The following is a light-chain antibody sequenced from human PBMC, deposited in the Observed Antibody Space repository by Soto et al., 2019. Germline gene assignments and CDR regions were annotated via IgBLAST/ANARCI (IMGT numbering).Light chain of an antibody. CDR1: SSDIGAYDY. CDR2: EVN. CDR3: GSHTTTSYLYL. V-gene: IGLV2-14*01. Sequence: QSVLNQPASLSGSPGQSITISCTGTSSDIGAYDYVSWSQQHPGKAPKLMISEVNNRPSGVSNRFSGSKSGNTASLTISVLQALDEADYYCGSHTTTSYLYLFGSGSKGTGL. J-gene: IGLJ1*01.